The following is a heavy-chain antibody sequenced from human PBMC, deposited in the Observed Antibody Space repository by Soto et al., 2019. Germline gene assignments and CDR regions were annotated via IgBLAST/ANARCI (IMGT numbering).Heavy chain of an antibody. Sequence: GASVKVSCKASGYTFTGYYMHWVRQAPGQGLEWMGWINPNSGGTNYAQKFQGRVTMTRDTSISTAYMELSRLRSDDTAVYYCARDRVPHGDCVSGEVDYYYGMDVWGQGTTVTVSS. J-gene: IGHJ6*02. D-gene: IGHD2-21*02. CDR3: ARDRVPHGDCVSGEVDYYYGMDV. CDR1: GYTFTGYY. V-gene: IGHV1-2*02. CDR2: INPNSGGT.